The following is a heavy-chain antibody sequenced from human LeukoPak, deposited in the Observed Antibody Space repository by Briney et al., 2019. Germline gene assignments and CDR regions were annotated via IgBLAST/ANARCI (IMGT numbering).Heavy chain of an antibody. J-gene: IGHJ5*02. CDR3: ARGPSGSYNRFDP. Sequence: PSETLSLTCAVCGGSFSGYYWSWIRQPPGKGLEWIGEINHSGSTNYNPSLKSRVTISVDTSKNQFSLKLSSVTAADTAVYYCARGPSGSYNRFDPWGQGTLVTVSS. CDR1: GGSFSGYY. V-gene: IGHV4-34*01. D-gene: IGHD1-26*01. CDR2: INHSGST.